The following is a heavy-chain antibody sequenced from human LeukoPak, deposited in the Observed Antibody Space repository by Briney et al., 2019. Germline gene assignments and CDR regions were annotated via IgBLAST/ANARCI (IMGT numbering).Heavy chain of an antibody. CDR1: GGSISSSSYY. V-gene: IGHV4-39*01. CDR3: ASTPRGYSYGYFYWFDP. D-gene: IGHD5-18*01. J-gene: IGHJ5*02. Sequence: PSETLSLTCTVSGGSISSSSYYWGWIRQPPGKGLEWIGSIYYSGSTYYNPSLKSRATISVDTSKNQFSLKLSSVTAADTAVYYCASTPRGYSYGYFYWFDPWGQGTLVTVSS. CDR2: IYYSGST.